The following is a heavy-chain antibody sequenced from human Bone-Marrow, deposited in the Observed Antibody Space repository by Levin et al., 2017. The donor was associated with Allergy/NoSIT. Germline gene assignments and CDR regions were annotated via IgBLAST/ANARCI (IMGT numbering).Heavy chain of an antibody. D-gene: IGHD3-22*01. CDR1: GGSISNYY. J-gene: IGHJ4*02. CDR2: IYDSGST. CDR3: TRGGYYGIS. V-gene: IGHV4-59*08. Sequence: SETLSLTCTVSGGSISNYYWSWIRQPPGKGLEWIGYIYDSGSTKYNPSLKSRVTISVDMSKNQFSLKLISVTAADTAVYYCTRGGYYGISWGQGTLVTVSS.